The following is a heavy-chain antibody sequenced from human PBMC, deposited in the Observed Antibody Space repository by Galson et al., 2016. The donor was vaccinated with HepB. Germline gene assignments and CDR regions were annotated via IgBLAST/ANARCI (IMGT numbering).Heavy chain of an antibody. CDR3: AKGRGYSYGIDY. Sequence: SLRLSCAASGFTFDDYAIHWVRQAPGKGLEWVSGINWNSGYIAHADSVKGRFIISRDNARNSLYLQMNSLRAEDTALYYCAKGRGYSYGIDYWGQGTLVTVSS. J-gene: IGHJ4*02. CDR2: INWNSGYI. CDR1: GFTFDDYA. D-gene: IGHD5-18*01. V-gene: IGHV3-9*01.